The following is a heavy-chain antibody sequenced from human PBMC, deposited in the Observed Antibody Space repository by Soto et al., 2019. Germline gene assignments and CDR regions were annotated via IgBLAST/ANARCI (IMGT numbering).Heavy chain of an antibody. Sequence: EVQLVESGGGLAQPGGSLRLSCAASGFTFRDHYMDWVRQAPGKGLEWVGRIRKRINSYTTEYAASVKSRITISRDDSKNSLYLQMNSLKTDDTDVYYCARVMVVAGHYYFDYWGQGTLGNVSS. D-gene: IGHD6-19*01. CDR2: IRKRINSYTT. CDR3: ARVMVVAGHYYFDY. CDR1: GFTFRDHY. J-gene: IGHJ4*02. V-gene: IGHV3-72*01.